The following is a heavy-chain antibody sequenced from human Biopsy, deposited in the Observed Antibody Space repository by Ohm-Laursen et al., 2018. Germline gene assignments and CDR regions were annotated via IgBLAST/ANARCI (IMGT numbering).Heavy chain of an antibody. V-gene: IGHV4-59*01. J-gene: IGHJ4*02. D-gene: IGHD3-16*01. Sequence: SETLSLTCTVSRDSISNYYWTWIRQSQGKGLEWIGNIYYTGSTNYNPSVKSRVTISVDTSKNQFSLKLNSVTAADTAVYFCARDSRGGHLNTTLITGKNLDSWGQGILVTVSS. CDR3: ARDSRGGHLNTTLITGKNLDS. CDR2: IYYTGST. CDR1: RDSISNYY.